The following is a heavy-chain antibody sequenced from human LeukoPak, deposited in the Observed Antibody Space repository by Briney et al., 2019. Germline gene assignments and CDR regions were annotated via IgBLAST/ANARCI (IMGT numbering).Heavy chain of an antibody. Sequence: SETLSLTCTVSGGSISSGSYYWSWIRQPAGKGLEWIGRIYTSGSTNYNPSLKSRVTISVDTSKNQFSLKLSSVTAADTAVYYCARHNYGGNSFFDYWGQGTLVTVSS. D-gene: IGHD4-23*01. CDR3: ARHNYGGNSFFDY. V-gene: IGHV4-61*02. CDR2: IYTSGST. CDR1: GGSISSGSYY. J-gene: IGHJ4*02.